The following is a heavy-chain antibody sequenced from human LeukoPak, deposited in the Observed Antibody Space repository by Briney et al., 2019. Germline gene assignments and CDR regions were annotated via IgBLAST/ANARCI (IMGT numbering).Heavy chain of an antibody. CDR1: GFTFSSYG. V-gene: IGHV3-30*02. CDR3: AKDVTIFGVVIYYFDY. CDR2: IRYDGSNK. D-gene: IGHD3-3*01. Sequence: PGGSLRLSCAASGFTFSSYGMHWVRQVPGKGLEWVAFIRYDGSNKYYADSAKGRFTISRDNSKNTLYLQMNSLRAEDTAVYYCAKDVTIFGVVIYYFDYWGRGTLVTVSS. J-gene: IGHJ4*02.